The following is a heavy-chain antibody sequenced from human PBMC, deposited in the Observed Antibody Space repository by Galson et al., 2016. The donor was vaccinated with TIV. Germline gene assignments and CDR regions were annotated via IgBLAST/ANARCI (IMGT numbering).Heavy chain of an antibody. Sequence: SVKVSCKASGYTFNTYAISWVRQAPGQGLEWMGWISAYNGDTNYAQKLQDRVTMTTDKSTTTVYMELRNLISEDTAVYYCARSGYTYGFEGLPSSYLYFDFWGRGNLITVSS. CDR2: ISAYNGDT. D-gene: IGHD5-18*01. CDR1: GYTFNTYA. V-gene: IGHV1-18*01. CDR3: ARSGYTYGFEGLPSSYLYFDF. J-gene: IGHJ2*01.